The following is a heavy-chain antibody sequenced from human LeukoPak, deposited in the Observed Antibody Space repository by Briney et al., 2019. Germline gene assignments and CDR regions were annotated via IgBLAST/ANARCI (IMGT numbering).Heavy chain of an antibody. V-gene: IGHV1-18*01. J-gene: IGHJ5*02. CDR3: ARGQTAYNWFDP. Sequence: ASVKVSCKASGYTFKNYGITWVRQAPGQGLEWMGWISAYNGYTNYAQKFQGRVTMTTDTSTSTAYMELRSLRSDDTALYYCARGQTAYNWFDPWGQGTLVTVSS. CDR2: ISAYNGYT. CDR1: GYTFKNYG.